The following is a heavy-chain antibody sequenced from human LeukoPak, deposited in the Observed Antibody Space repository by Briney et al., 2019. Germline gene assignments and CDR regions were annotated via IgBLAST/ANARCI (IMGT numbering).Heavy chain of an antibody. D-gene: IGHD3-22*01. CDR2: INHSGST. CDR1: VGSFSGYY. J-gene: IGHJ5*02. CDR3: ARVNYYGSGGYYWWFDP. V-gene: IGHV4-34*01. Sequence: PSETLSLTCDVYVGSFSGYYWSWIRQPPGKGLEWIGEINHSGSTNYNPSLKSRVTTSVDPSKNQVSLKLTSVTAADTAVYYCARVNYYGSGGYYWWFDPWGQGTLVTVSS.